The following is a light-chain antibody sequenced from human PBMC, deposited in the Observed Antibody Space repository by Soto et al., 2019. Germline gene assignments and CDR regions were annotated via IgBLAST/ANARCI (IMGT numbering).Light chain of an antibody. CDR2: AAS. CDR3: QQLNSYPLT. Sequence: DMTLTQSPSCLSASVGDSIAITCLASQGISSYLAWYQQKPGKAPKLLIYAASTLQSGVPSRFSGSGSGTEFTLTISSLQPEDFATYYCQQLNSYPLTFGGGTKVDIK. CDR1: QGISSY. V-gene: IGKV1-9*01. J-gene: IGKJ4*01.